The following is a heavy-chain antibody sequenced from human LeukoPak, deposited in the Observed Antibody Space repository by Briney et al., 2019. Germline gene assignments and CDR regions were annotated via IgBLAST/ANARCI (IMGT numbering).Heavy chain of an antibody. CDR2: INHSGST. CDR3: ARDGKRAQGGLDP. CDR1: GGSLSGYY. J-gene: IGHJ5*02. V-gene: IGHV4-34*01. Sequence: SETLSLTCAVYGGSLSGYYWSRIRQPPGKGLEWIGEINHSGSTNYNPSLKSRVTISVDTSKNQFSLKLSSVTAADTAMYYCARDGKRAQGGLDPWGQGILVTVSS. D-gene: IGHD1-26*01.